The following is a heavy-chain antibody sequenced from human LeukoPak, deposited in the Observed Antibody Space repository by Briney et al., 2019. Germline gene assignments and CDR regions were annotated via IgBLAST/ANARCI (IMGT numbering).Heavy chain of an antibody. CDR2: ISASAGST. D-gene: IGHD4-23*01. J-gene: IGHJ6*03. CDR1: GFSFTSYA. V-gene: IGHV3-23*01. CDR3: AKSAVGTSPYYYYMDV. Sequence: GGSLRLSCAASGFSFTSYAMGWVRLAPGKGLERVSGISASAGSTYFTDSVKGRFTISRDNSENTLYLQMNSLRAEDTAVYYCAKSAVGTSPYYYYMDVWGKGTTVTVSS.